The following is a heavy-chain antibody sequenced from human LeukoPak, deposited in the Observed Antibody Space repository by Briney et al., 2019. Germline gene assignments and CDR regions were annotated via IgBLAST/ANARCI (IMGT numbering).Heavy chain of an antibody. Sequence: PGGSLRLSCAASGFTFSSYAMSCLRQAPGKGLEWVSSISWNSGSIGYADSVKGRFTISRDNAKNSLDLQMNSLRAEDTALYYCAKRHDYGDYAGGLDFDYWGQGTLVTVSS. CDR1: GFTFSSYA. CDR2: ISWNSGSI. V-gene: IGHV3-9*01. CDR3: AKRHDYGDYAGGLDFDY. J-gene: IGHJ4*02. D-gene: IGHD4-17*01.